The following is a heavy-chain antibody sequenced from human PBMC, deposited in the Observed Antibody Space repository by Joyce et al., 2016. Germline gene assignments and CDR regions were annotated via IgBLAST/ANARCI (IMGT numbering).Heavy chain of an antibody. V-gene: IGHV4-38-2*01. Sequence: QVQVQESDPGLVKPSETLSLTCDVSGHSISSGYFWGWIRQPPGKGLEWIGSLYHRGSTYNNPSLESRVTFLVDTSKNQFSLRLASVTAADTAVYYCTRSRTGGSAAAFHIWGQGTTVIVSA. CDR1: GHSISSGYF. CDR2: LYHRGST. J-gene: IGHJ3*02. D-gene: IGHD2-15*01. CDR3: TRSRTGGSAAAFHI.